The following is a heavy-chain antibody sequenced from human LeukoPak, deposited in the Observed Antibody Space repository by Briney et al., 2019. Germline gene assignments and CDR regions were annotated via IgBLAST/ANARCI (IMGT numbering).Heavy chain of an antibody. D-gene: IGHD3-3*01. CDR2: IKSKTDDETT. CDR3: TTEEWSYNFDY. V-gene: IGHV3-15*01. CDR1: GFTFSNAW. Sequence: GGSLRLSCAASGFTFSNAWMSWVRQAPGKGLEWGGRIKSKTDDETTDYAAPVKGRFTISRDESKNTLYLQMNSLKTEDTAVYYCTTEEWSYNFDYWGQGTLVTVSS. J-gene: IGHJ4*02.